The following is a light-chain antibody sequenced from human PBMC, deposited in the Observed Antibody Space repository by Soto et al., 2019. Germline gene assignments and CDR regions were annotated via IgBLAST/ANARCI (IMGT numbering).Light chain of an antibody. CDR2: SNN. Sequence: QSVLTQRPSASGTPGQRVTISCSGSSSNIGSNYVYWYQQLPGTAPKLLIYSNNQRPSGVPDRFSGSKSGTSASLAISGLRSEDEADYYCAAWDDSLSVVVFGGGTKVTVL. V-gene: IGLV1-47*02. J-gene: IGLJ2*01. CDR3: AAWDDSLSVVV. CDR1: SSNIGSNY.